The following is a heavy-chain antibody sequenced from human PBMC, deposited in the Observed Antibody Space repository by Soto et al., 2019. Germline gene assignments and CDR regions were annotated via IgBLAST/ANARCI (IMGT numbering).Heavy chain of an antibody. CDR2: ISYDGSNK. CDR1: GFTFSSYG. CDR3: AKDTAMIFGVVRAVDY. D-gene: IGHD3-3*01. Sequence: GGSLRLSCAASGFTFSSYGMHWVRQAPGKGLEWVAVISYDGSNKYYADSVKGRFTISRDNSKNTLYLQMNSLRAEDTAVYYCAKDTAMIFGVVRAVDYWGQGTLVTVSS. J-gene: IGHJ4*02. V-gene: IGHV3-30*18.